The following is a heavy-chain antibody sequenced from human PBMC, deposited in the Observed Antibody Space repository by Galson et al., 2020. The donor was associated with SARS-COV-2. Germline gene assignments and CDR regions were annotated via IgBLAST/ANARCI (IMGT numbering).Heavy chain of an antibody. J-gene: IGHJ6*03. CDR2: MNPNSGNT. D-gene: IGHD2-21*01. CDR1: GYTFTSYD. V-gene: IGHV1-8*01. CDR3: ARGKRELHIVVVIANYYYYYMDV. Sequence: GESLKISCKASGYTFTSYDINWVRQATGQGLEWMGWMNPNSGNTGYAQKFQGRVTMTRNTSISTAYMELSSLRSEDTAVYYCARGKRELHIVVVIANYYYYYMDVWGKGTTVTVSS.